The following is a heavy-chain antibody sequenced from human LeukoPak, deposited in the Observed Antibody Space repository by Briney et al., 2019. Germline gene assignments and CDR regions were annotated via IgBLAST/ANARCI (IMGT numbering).Heavy chain of an antibody. CDR2: IYYSGST. CDR3: ARCLHGDLVFDY. CDR1: AYSISSGYY. V-gene: IGHV4-61*01. Sequence: PSETLSLTCTVSAYSISSGYYWGWIRQPPGKGLEWIGYIYYSGSTNYNPSLKSRVTISVDTSKNQFSLKLSSVTAAGTAVYYCARCLHGDLVFDYWGQGTLVTVSS. J-gene: IGHJ4*02. D-gene: IGHD4-17*01.